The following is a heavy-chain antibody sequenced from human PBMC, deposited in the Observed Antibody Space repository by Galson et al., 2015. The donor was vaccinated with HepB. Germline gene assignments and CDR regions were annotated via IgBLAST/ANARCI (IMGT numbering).Heavy chain of an antibody. CDR1: GFAFSSYS. V-gene: IGHV3-21*01. J-gene: IGHJ6*03. CDR2: ISSSSSYI. Sequence: SLRLSCAASGFAFSSYSMNWVRQAPGKGLEWVSSISSSSSYIYYADSVKGRFTISRDNAKNSLYLQMNSLRAEDTAVYYCAQGGIVVVPAAIGYYYYMDVWGKGTTVTVSS. D-gene: IGHD2-2*02. CDR3: AQGGIVVVPAAIGYYYYMDV.